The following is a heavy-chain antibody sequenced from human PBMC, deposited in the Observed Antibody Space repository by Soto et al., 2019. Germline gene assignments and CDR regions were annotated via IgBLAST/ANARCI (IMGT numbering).Heavy chain of an antibody. V-gene: IGHV4-34*01. Sequence: QVQLQQWGAGLLKPSETLSLTCAVYGGSFSGYYWSWIRQPPGKGLEWIGEINPSGSTNYTPSLKSRVTMSGDTPKTQFSLKLTSVTAADTAVYYCARGRDGGAANWGQGTLVTVFS. CDR3: ARGRDGGAAN. CDR2: INPSGST. J-gene: IGHJ4*02. D-gene: IGHD4-17*01. CDR1: GGSFSGYY.